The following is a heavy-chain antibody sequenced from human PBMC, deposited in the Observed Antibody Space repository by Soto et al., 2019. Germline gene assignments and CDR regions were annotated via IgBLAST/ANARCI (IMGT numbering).Heavy chain of an antibody. V-gene: IGHV1-2*02. CDR2: INPNSGGT. Sequence: ASVKVSCKASGYTFTGYYMHWVRQAPGQGLEWMGWINPNSGGTNYAQKFQGRVTMTRDTSISTAYMERSRLRSDDTAVYYCARVKGSNYYYYGMDVWGQGTTVTVS. CDR1: GYTFTGYY. J-gene: IGHJ6*02. CDR3: ARVKGSNYYYYGMDV. D-gene: IGHD4-4*01.